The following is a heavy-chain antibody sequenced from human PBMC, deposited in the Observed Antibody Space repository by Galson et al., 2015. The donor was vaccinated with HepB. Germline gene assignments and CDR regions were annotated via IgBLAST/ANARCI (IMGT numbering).Heavy chain of an antibody. CDR3: ARGDGDTIFGVLRGGIEAFDI. CDR1: GYTFTSYD. D-gene: IGHD3-3*01. V-gene: IGHV1-8*01. CDR2: MNPNSGNA. J-gene: IGHJ3*02. Sequence: SVKVSCKASGYTFTSYDINWVRQAPGQGLEWMGWMNPNSGNAGYAQNFQGRVTMTRKTSITTVYMELRSLRSEDTAVYYCARGDGDTIFGVLRGGIEAFDIWGQGTMVTVS.